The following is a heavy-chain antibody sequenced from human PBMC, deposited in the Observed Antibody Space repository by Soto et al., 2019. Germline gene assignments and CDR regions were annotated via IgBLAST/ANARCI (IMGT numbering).Heavy chain of an antibody. D-gene: IGHD3-9*01. Sequence: SLRLSCAASAICFNTYEMNWVRQAPGKGLAWVSYISSSGSTIYYADSVKGRFTISRDNAKNSLYLQMNSLRAEDTAVYYCARDLSKRTVPYYDILTGPPFDPWGQGTLVTVSS. CDR2: ISSSGSTI. V-gene: IGHV3-48*03. J-gene: IGHJ5*02. CDR1: AICFNTYE. CDR3: ARDLSKRTVPYYDILTGPPFDP.